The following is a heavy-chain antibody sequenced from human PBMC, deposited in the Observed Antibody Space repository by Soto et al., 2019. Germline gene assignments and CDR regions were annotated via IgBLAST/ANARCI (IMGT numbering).Heavy chain of an antibody. J-gene: IGHJ6*02. CDR1: GFTFSSYG. D-gene: IGHD2-15*01. Sequence: PGGSRRLSCAAAGFTFSSYGIHWVRQAPGKGLEWVAVISYDGTNKYYADSVKGRFTISRDNSKNTLYLQINILRPEDTAVYHCAKDIISGSSYYFYGMDVWGQGTTVTVSS. CDR3: AKDIISGSSYYFYGMDV. CDR2: ISYDGTNK. V-gene: IGHV3-30*18.